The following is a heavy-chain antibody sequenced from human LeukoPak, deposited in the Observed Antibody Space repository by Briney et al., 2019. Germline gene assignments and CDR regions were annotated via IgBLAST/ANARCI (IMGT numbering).Heavy chain of an antibody. J-gene: IGHJ4*02. CDR2: IYYSGST. CDR3: ARDITIFQGGY. Sequence: PSETLSLTYTVSGGSISSSSYYWGWIRQPPGKGLEWIGSIYYSGSTYYNPSLKSRVTISVDTSKNQFSLKLSSVTAADTAVYYCARDITIFQGGYWGQGTLVTVSS. CDR1: GGSISSSSYY. V-gene: IGHV4-39*07. D-gene: IGHD3-3*01.